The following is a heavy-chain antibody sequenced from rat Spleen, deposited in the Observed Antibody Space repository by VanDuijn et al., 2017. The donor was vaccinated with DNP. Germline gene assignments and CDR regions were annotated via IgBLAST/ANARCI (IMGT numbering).Heavy chain of an antibody. CDR1: GFTFSYYW. CDR3: ARANILRSFDY. CDR2: INTDGGGT. Sequence: EVQLVETGGGLVQPGRSLKLSCVASGFTFSYYWMYWIRQAPGKGLEWVASINTDGGGTYYPDSVKGRFTISRDNAKNTLYLQMNSLRSEDTATYYCARANILRSFDYWGQGVMVTVSS. J-gene: IGHJ2*01. D-gene: IGHD1-6*01. V-gene: IGHV5-58*01.